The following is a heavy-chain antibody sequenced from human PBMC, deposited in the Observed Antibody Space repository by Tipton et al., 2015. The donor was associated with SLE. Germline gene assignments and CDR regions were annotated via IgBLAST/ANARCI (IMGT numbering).Heavy chain of an antibody. Sequence: LRLSCAIYGGSFSGYYWSWIRQPPGKGLVWIGEINHSGSTNYNPPLKSRVTILVDTSKNRFSLKLSFATAADTAVYYCARGRDYYDRYFQFWGQGTLVTVSS. CDR3: ARGRDYYDRYFQF. CDR2: INHSGST. J-gene: IGHJ1*01. D-gene: IGHD3-22*01. V-gene: IGHV4-34*01. CDR1: GGSFSGYY.